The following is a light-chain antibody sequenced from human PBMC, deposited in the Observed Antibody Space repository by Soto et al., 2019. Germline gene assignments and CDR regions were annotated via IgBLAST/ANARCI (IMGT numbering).Light chain of an antibody. CDR2: DVS. CDR3: SSYTRGTFV. J-gene: IGLJ1*01. CDR1: SSDVGGHNY. V-gene: IGLV2-14*03. Sequence: QSALTQPASVSGSPGQSITIPCTGTSSDVGGHNYVSWYQQHPGKAPKLILYDVSDRPSGVSSRFSGSKSGNTASLTISGLQAEDEADYYCSSYTRGTFVLGTGTKVTVL.